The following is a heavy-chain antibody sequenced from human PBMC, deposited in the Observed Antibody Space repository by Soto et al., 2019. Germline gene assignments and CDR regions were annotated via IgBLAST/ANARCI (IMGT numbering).Heavy chain of an antibody. V-gene: IGHV4-30-4*01. CDR1: GGSISSGNYY. J-gene: IGHJ4*02. D-gene: IGHD2-15*01. Sequence: SETLSLTCTVSGGSISSGNYYWSWIRQPPGKGLEWIGFISYSGSTYYSTSLKSRVTISVDTSKSQFSLNLSFVTAADAAVYYCATMGTPATGLYFFDYWGQGSLVTVSS. CDR2: ISYSGST. CDR3: ATMGTPATGLYFFDY.